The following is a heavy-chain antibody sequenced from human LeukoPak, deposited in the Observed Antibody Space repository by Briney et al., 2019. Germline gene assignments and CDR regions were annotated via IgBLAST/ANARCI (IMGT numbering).Heavy chain of an antibody. V-gene: IGHV4-61*02. J-gene: IGHJ4*02. Sequence: SQTLSLTCIVSGGSITSGSYYWNWIRQPAGKGLEWIGRIYISDSTNYNPSLKSRVTISVDTSKNQFSLNLSSVTAADTAVYYGARGRLGDSFDYWGQGILFTVSS. CDR3: ARGRLGDSFDY. CDR2: IYISDST. CDR1: GGSITSGSYY. D-gene: IGHD3-16*01.